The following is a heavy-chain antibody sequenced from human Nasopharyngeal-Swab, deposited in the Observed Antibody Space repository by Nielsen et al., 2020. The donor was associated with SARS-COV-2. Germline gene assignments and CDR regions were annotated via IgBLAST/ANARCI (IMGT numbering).Heavy chain of an antibody. J-gene: IGHJ4*02. CDR2: LSPDASRA. V-gene: IGHV3-30-3*01. Sequence: GESLKISCTAFGFTFGDFGMSWFRQAPGKGLDWVATLSPDASRAFYGDSVRGRFTISRDNSKNTLYVQMNSLRPEDTAVYYCASDYYDSGASGHWGQGTLVTVSS. CDR3: ASDYYDSGASGH. CDR1: GFTFGDFG. D-gene: IGHD3-22*01.